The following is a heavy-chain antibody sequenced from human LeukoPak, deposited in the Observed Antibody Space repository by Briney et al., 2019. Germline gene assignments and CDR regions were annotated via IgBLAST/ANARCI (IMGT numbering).Heavy chain of an antibody. CDR3: ARTYSSGWYSDYGTDV. Sequence: GGSLRLSCAASGFTFSSYAMHWVRQAPGKGLEWVAVISYDGSNKYYADSVKGRFTISRDNSKNTLYLQMNSLRAEDTAVYYCARTYSSGWYSDYGTDVWGKGTTVTVSS. J-gene: IGHJ6*04. CDR1: GFTFSSYA. CDR2: ISYDGSNK. V-gene: IGHV3-30*04. D-gene: IGHD6-19*01.